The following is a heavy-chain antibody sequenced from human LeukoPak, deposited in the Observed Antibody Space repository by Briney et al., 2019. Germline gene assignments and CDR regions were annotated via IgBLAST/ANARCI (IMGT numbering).Heavy chain of an antibody. D-gene: IGHD3-22*01. V-gene: IGHV3-66*02. Sequence: GGSLRLSCAASGFTVSSNYMSWVRQAPGKGLEWVSVIYSGGSTYYADSVKGRFTISRDNSKNTLYLQMNSLRAEDTAVYYCARSSSSYYYDSSGYVNWGQGTLVTVSS. CDR1: GFTVSSNY. CDR3: ARSSSSYYYDSSGYVN. J-gene: IGHJ4*02. CDR2: IYSGGST.